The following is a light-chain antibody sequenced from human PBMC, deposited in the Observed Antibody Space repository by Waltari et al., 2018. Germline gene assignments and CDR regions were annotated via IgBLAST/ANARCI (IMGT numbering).Light chain of an antibody. V-gene: IGLV2-14*03. CDR2: HVS. J-gene: IGLJ2*01. CDR3: SSFTRATTLI. CDR1: SSDVGGYNS. Sequence: QSALTQPASVSGSPGQSIAISCTGTSSDVGGYNSVSWYQQHPGKVPKLVIYHVSNRPSGFSTRFSGSKSGNTASLTISGLQADDEADYYCSSFTRATTLIFGGGTKLTVL.